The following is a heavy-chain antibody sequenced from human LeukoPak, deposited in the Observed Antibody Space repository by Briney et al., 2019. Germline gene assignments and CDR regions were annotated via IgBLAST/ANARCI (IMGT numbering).Heavy chain of an antibody. D-gene: IGHD5/OR15-5a*01. J-gene: IGHJ4*02. CDR1: GFTFSSYA. CDR2: IGESDGST. V-gene: IGHV3-23*01. CDR3: AKRRVVSTNLYFDD. Sequence: SGGSLRLSCAASGFTFSSYAMSWVRQAPGKGLEWVSSIGESDGSTYYTDSVKGRFTISRDNSKNTLYLQIDSLRGEDTAVYYCAKRRVVSTNLYFDDWGQGTLVTVSS.